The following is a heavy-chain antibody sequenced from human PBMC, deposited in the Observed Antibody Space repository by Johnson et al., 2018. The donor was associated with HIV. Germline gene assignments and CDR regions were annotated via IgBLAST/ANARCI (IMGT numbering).Heavy chain of an antibody. J-gene: IGHJ3*02. D-gene: IGHD5-18*01. CDR1: GFTFSAYY. CDR2: IRCGGSNI. CDR3: ARDLGGYSDGDAFDI. V-gene: IGHV3-11*04. Sequence: VQLVESGGGVVQPGRSLRLSCAASGFTFSAYYIRWIRQAPGKGLEWVSYIRCGGSNIKYADSVKGRFTISRDNAKNSLYLQMNSLRAEDTALYYCARDLGGYSDGDAFDIWGQGTMVTVSS.